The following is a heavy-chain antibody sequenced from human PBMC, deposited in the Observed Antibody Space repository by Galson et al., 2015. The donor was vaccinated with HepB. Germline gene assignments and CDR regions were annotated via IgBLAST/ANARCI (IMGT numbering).Heavy chain of an antibody. D-gene: IGHD3-22*01. CDR3: AREGHCDSSGSLSLFYGMDV. V-gene: IGHV1-18*04. Sequence: SVKVSCKASGYTFTNYGISWVRQAPGQGLEWMGWISAYNGNTFYAPTLQGRVTLTTDTSTSTVYMELRRLRSDDTAVYHCAREGHCDSSGSLSLFYGMDVWGQGTTVTVSS. CDR2: ISAYNGNT. CDR1: GYTFTNYG. J-gene: IGHJ6*02.